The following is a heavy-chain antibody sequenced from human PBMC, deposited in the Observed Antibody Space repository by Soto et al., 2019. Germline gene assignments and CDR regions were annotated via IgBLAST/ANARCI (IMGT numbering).Heavy chain of an antibody. Sequence: SGTLFPPCTVFGGSLRDFYWLWIRQPPGKGLEWIGYIYYSGSTNYNPSLKSRVTISVDTSKNQFSLKLSSVTAADTAVYYCARRWGRTFDYWGQGTLVTVSS. CDR3: ARRWGRTFDY. J-gene: IGHJ4*02. D-gene: IGHD7-27*01. V-gene: IGHV4-59*08. CDR1: GGSLRDFY. CDR2: IYYSGST.